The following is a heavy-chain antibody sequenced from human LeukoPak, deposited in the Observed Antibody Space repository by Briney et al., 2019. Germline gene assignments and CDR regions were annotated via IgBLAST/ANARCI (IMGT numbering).Heavy chain of an antibody. CDR3: ARVLRYCSGGNCYSGGLGYMDV. CDR1: GFTFNNYW. D-gene: IGHD2-15*01. V-gene: IGHV3-11*01. J-gene: IGHJ6*03. CDR2: ISRSGSTK. Sequence: GGSLRLSCVASGFTFNNYWMSWVRQAPGKGLEWVSSISRSGSTKYYADSVKGRFTISRDNAKNSLFLQVNSLRAEDTAVYYCARVLRYCSGGNCYSGGLGYMDVWGKGTTVTISS.